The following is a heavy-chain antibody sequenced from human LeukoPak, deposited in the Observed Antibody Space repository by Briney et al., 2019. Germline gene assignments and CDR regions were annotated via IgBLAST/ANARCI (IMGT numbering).Heavy chain of an antibody. J-gene: IGHJ6*03. CDR1: GYSISSGYY. CDR2: IYHSGST. V-gene: IGHV4-38-2*02. Sequence: SETLSLTCTVSGYSISSGYYWGWIRQPPGEGLEWIGSIYHSGSTYYNPSLKSRVTISVDTSKNQFSLKLSSVTAADTAVYYCARVQSTRGYYYYYMDVWGKGTTVTVSS. CDR3: ARVQSTRGYYYYYMDV. D-gene: IGHD5/OR15-5a*01.